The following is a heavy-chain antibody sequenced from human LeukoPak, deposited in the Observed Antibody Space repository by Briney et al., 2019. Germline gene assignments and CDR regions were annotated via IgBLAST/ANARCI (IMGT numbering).Heavy chain of an antibody. CDR2: ISGSGGST. Sequence: RSLRLSCAASGFTFSSYWMSWVRQAPGKGLEWVSGISGSGGSTYFADSVTGRFTISRDNSKNTLYLHMNNLRAEDTAVYYCAKHMTHLWLPYYFDYWGQGTLVTVSS. CDR3: AKHMTHLWLPYYFDY. CDR1: GFTFSSYW. V-gene: IGHV3-23*01. D-gene: IGHD5-18*01. J-gene: IGHJ4*02.